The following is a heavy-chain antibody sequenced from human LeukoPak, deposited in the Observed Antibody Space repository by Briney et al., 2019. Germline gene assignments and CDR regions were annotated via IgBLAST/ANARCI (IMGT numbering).Heavy chain of an antibody. J-gene: IGHJ5*02. CDR2: IYSGGST. V-gene: IGHV3-53*01. Sequence: AGGSLRLSCAASGFTVSSNYMSWVRQAPGKGLEWVSVIYSGGSTYYADSVKGRFTISRDNSKNTLYLQMNSLRTEDTAVYYRAGLTLTGWFDPWGQGTLVTVSS. CDR3: AGLTLTGWFDP. D-gene: IGHD2-21*02. CDR1: GFTVSSNY.